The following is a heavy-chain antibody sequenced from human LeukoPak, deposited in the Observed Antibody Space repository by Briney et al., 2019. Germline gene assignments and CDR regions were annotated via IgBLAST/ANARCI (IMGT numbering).Heavy chain of an antibody. Sequence: PGGSLRLSCAVSGFVFRTHSMNWVRQAPGKGLEWVSWISSSNGDIYYADSVRGRFTISRDDAKNSLYLQMNSLRAEDTAVYYCVRDADGGNSWFDSWGQGTLVTVSS. V-gene: IGHV3-21*01. CDR2: ISSSNGDI. CDR3: VRDADGGNSWFDS. D-gene: IGHD4-23*01. J-gene: IGHJ5*01. CDR1: GFVFRTHS.